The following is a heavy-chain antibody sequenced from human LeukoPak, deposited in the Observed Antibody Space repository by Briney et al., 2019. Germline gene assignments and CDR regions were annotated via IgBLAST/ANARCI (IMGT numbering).Heavy chain of an antibody. D-gene: IGHD1-26*01. V-gene: IGHV3-9*01. CDR2: ISWNSGSI. J-gene: IGHJ4*02. CDR3: AKTVGAPLYFDY. CDR1: GFTFDDYA. Sequence: PGGSLRLSCAASGFTFDDYAMHWVRHAPGKGLEWVSGISWNSGSIGYADSVKGRFTISRDNAKNSLYLQMNSLRAEDTALYYCAKTVGAPLYFDYWGQGTLVTVSS.